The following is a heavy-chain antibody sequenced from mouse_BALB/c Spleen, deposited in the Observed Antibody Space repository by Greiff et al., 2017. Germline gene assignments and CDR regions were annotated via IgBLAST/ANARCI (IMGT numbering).Heavy chain of an antibody. J-gene: IGHJ2*01. V-gene: IGHV3-6*02. CDR2: ISYDGSN. D-gene: IGHD2-1*01. CDR1: GYSITSGYY. Sequence: EVQLQQSGPGLVKPSQSLSLTCSVTGYSITSGYYWNWIRQFPGNKLEWMGYISYDGSNNYNPSLKNRISITRDTSKNQFFLKLNSVTTEDTATYYCAREGGNYVYFDYWGQGTTLTVSS. CDR3: AREGGNYVYFDY.